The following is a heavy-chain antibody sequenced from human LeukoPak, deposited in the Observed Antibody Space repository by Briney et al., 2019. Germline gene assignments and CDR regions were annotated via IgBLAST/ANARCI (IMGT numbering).Heavy chain of an antibody. J-gene: IGHJ6*02. CDR3: ARAPYYIVVDYYYYGMDV. D-gene: IGHD2-15*01. V-gene: IGHV4-34*01. CDR2: INHSGST. Sequence: KPSGTLSLTCAVYGGSFSGYYWSWIRQPPGKGLEWIGEINHSGSTNYNPSLKSRVTISVDTSKNQFSLKLSSVTAADTAVYYCARAPYYIVVDYYYYGMDVWGQEATVTVSS. CDR1: GGSFSGYY.